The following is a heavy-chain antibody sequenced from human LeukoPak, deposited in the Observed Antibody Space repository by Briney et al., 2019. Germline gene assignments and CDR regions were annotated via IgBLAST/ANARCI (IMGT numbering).Heavy chain of an antibody. J-gene: IGHJ3*02. CDR1: GYSFSTYW. CDR2: MYPGDSDT. Sequence: PGESLKISCRGSGYSFSTYWVGWVRQMPGKGLEWMGIMYPGDSDTRYSPSFQGQFTISADKSITTAYLQWSSLKASDTAMYYCARRDGYNMGAFDIWGQGTMVTVSS. CDR3: ARRDGYNMGAFDI. V-gene: IGHV5-51*01. D-gene: IGHD5-24*01.